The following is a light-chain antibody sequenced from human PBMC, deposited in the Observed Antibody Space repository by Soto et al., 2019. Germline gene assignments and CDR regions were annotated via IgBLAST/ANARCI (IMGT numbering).Light chain of an antibody. Sequence: EIVMKQSPATLSVTPGERATLSCRASQSVSSNLAWYQQKPGQAPRLLIYGASTRATGIPARFSGSGSGTEFTLTISSLQSEDFAVYYCQQYNNWPPLTFGGGTKVDI. J-gene: IGKJ4*01. CDR1: QSVSSN. CDR3: QQYNNWPPLT. V-gene: IGKV3-15*01. CDR2: GAS.